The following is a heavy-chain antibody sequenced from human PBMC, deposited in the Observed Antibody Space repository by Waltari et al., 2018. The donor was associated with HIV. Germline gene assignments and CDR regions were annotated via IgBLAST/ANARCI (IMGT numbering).Heavy chain of an antibody. CDR1: GYTFTSYD. CDR2: MNPNSGNT. J-gene: IGHJ4*02. D-gene: IGHD3-16*02. V-gene: IGHV1-8*01. Sequence: QVQLVQSGAEVKKPGASVKVSCKASGYTFTSYDLNGVLQATGQGLEWMGWMNPNSGNTGYAQKFQGRVTMTRNTSISTAYMELSSLRSEDTAVYYCARDSNDYVWGSYRYDYWGQGTLVTVSS. CDR3: ARDSNDYVWGSYRYDY.